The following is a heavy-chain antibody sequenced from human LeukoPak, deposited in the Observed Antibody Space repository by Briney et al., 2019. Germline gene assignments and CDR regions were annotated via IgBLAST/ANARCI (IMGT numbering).Heavy chain of an antibody. J-gene: IGHJ4*02. CDR3: ARGGYDLDY. CDR2: IHHSGST. V-gene: IGHV4-38-2*02. D-gene: IGHD3-22*01. CDR1: GYSISSGYY. Sequence: SETLSLTCTVSGYSISSGYYWGWIRQPPGKGLEWIGSIHHSGSTYYNPSLKSRVTISVDTSKNQFSLKLSSVTAADTAVYYCARGGYDLDYWGQGTLVTVSS.